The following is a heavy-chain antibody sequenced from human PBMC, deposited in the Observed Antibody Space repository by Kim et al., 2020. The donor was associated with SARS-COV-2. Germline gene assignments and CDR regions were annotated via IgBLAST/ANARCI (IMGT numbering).Heavy chain of an antibody. Sequence: SETLSLTCAVYGGSFSGYYWSWIRQPPGKGLEWIGEINHSGSTNYNPSLKSRVTISVDTSKNQFSLKLSSVTAADTAVYYCARGDMITFGGVIVIRGYYG. CDR2: INHSGST. CDR3: ARGDMITFGGVIVIRGYYG. J-gene: IGHJ6*01. V-gene: IGHV4-34*01. D-gene: IGHD3-16*02. CDR1: GGSFSGYY.